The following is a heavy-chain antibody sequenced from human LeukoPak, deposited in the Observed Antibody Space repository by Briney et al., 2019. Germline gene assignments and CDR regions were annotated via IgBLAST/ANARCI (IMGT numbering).Heavy chain of an antibody. V-gene: IGHV3-30*04. CDR1: RFTFSSYE. J-gene: IGHJ4*02. CDR3: ARDPRGPTGYDSSGRDSFDY. Sequence: GGSLRLSCAASRFTFSSYEMNWVRQAPGKGLEWVAVILYDGTMKYYADSVKGRFTISRDNSQNTLYLQMNILRAEDTAVYYCARDPRGPTGYDSSGRDSFDYWGQGTLVTVSS. CDR2: ILYDGTMK. D-gene: IGHD3-22*01.